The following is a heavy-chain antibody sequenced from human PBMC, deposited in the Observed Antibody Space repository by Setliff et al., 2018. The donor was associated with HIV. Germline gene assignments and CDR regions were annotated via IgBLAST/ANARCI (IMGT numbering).Heavy chain of an antibody. CDR1: GYIFTTYW. CDR3: ARHRHTAAGTLDAFDI. CDR2: IHPVYSDT. Sequence: GESLKISCKGSGYIFTTYWIGWVRQMPGKGLEWMGIIHPVYSDTRYSPSFQGQVTISADKSISTAYLQWSTLKASDTAIYYCARHRHTAAGTLDAFDIWGQGTVVTVSS. D-gene: IGHD6-13*01. V-gene: IGHV5-51*01. J-gene: IGHJ3*02.